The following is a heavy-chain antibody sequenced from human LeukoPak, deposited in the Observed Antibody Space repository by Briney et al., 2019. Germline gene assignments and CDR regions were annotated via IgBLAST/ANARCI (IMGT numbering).Heavy chain of an antibody. D-gene: IGHD5-12*01. CDR3: ATAPTRDWLPYFHY. CDR2: ISAGGTT. Sequence: GGSLRLSCAVSGLTFSYAWMVWVRQAPGKGLEWVARISAGGTTHYAAPVNARFIASRDDSKATVYLQMNSLTTEDTAVYYCATAPTRDWLPYFHYWGQGTVVSVFS. V-gene: IGHV3-15*01. J-gene: IGHJ4*02. CDR1: GLTFSYAW.